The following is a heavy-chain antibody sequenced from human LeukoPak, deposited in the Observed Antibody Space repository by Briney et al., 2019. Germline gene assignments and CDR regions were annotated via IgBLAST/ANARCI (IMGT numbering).Heavy chain of an antibody. J-gene: IGHJ6*03. V-gene: IGHV1-2*02. CDR3: ARRAVARYYYYYMDV. D-gene: IGHD2-15*01. CDR1: GYTFTGYY. CDR2: INPNSGGT. Sequence: ASVKVSCKASGYTFTGYYMHWVRQAPGQGLEWMGWINPNSGGTNYAQKFQGRVTMTRDTSISTAYMELSRLRSDDTAVYYCARRAVARYYYYYMDVWGKGTTVTISS.